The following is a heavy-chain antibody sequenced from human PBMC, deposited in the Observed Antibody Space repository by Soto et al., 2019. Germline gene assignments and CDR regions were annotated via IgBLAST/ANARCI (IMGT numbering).Heavy chain of an antibody. CDR2: ISSNGGST. CDR1: GFTFSRYA. CDR3: ARAGAYGGYFYGMDG. Sequence: EVQLVESGGGLVQPGGSLRLSCAASGFTFSRYAMHWVRQAPGKGLEYVSTISSNGGSTYYANSVKGRFLISRDNSKHTLYLQMGSLRAEDMAVYYCARAGAYGGYFYGMDGWGQGTTVTVSS. V-gene: IGHV3-64*01. D-gene: IGHD5-12*01. J-gene: IGHJ6*02.